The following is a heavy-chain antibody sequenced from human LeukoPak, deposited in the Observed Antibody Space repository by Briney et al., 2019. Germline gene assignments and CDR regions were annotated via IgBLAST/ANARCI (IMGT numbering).Heavy chain of an antibody. CDR1: GYSFTSYW. CDR2: INPSDSDT. D-gene: IGHD6-6*01. CDR3: ARHRSDSSSSPIDY. J-gene: IGHJ4*02. Sequence: GESLKISFKGSGYSFTSYWIGWVRPMPGKGLEWMVIINPSDSDTRYCPSFQGQVTISADKSISTAYLQWTSLKGSDTAMYYCARHRSDSSSSPIDYWGQGTLVTVSS. V-gene: IGHV5-51*01.